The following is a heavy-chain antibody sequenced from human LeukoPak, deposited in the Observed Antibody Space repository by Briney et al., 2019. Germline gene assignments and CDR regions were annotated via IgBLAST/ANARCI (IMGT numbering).Heavy chain of an antibody. Sequence: GGSLRLSCAASGFTFSNAWMSWVRQAPGKGLEWVGRIKSKTDGGTTDYAAPVKGRFTISRDNSKNTLYLQMNSLRAEDTALYYCAKSRGSYYYYYMDVWGKGTTVTVSS. CDR1: GFTFSNAW. CDR2: IKSKTDGGTT. D-gene: IGHD1-26*01. J-gene: IGHJ6*03. CDR3: AKSRGSYYYYYMDV. V-gene: IGHV3-15*05.